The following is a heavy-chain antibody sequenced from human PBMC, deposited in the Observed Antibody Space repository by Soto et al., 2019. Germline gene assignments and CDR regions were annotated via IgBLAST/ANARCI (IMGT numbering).Heavy chain of an antibody. CDR2: ICGITI. Sequence: EVQLVESGGGLVQPGGSLTLSCAASGFAFSDYGMMWVRQAPGKGLECISFICGITIYYADSVKGRFTISRDNAKNSLFLQMNNLGAEDTAVYYCARDRGPMGSVDTMRGYWGQGILVTVSS. CDR3: ARDRGPMGSVDTMRGY. CDR1: GFAFSDYG. V-gene: IGHV3-48*01. J-gene: IGHJ4*02. D-gene: IGHD5-12*01.